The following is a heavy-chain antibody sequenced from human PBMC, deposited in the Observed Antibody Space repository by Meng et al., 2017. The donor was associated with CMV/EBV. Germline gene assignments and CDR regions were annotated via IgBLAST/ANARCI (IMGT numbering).Heavy chain of an antibody. CDR1: GGSIVRMYYC. V-gene: IGHV4-30-4*08. J-gene: IGHJ4*02. CDR3: ARAQYSSSCDY. Sequence: EGGPGVVKPSQTLSLTVTVAGGSIVRMYYCWSCTRQPPENVLECIGYIYYSVNTYYNPSLNNRVTISVDTSKNQFSLKLSSVTAADTAVYYCARAQYSSSCDYWGQGTLVTVSS. CDR2: IYYSVNT. D-gene: IGHD6-13*01.